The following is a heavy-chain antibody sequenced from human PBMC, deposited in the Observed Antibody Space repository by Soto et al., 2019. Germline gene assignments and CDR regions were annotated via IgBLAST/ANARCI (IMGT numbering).Heavy chain of an antibody. CDR2: ISAYNGNT. D-gene: IGHD6-6*01. CDR3: ARDSVWYSSSSDPSLLYGMDV. Sequence: QVQLVQSGAEVKKPGASVKVSCKASGYTFTSYGISWVRQAPGQGLEWMGWISAYNGNTNYAQKLQGRVTMTTDTSTSTAYMELRSLRSDDTAVYYCARDSVWYSSSSDPSLLYGMDVWGQGTTVTVSS. CDR1: GYTFTSYG. J-gene: IGHJ6*02. V-gene: IGHV1-18*01.